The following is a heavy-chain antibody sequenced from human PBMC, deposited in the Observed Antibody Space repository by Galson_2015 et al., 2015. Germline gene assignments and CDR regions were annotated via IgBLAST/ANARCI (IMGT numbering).Heavy chain of an antibody. Sequence: QSGAEVKKPGESLKISCKGSGYSFTSYWIGWVCQMPGKGLEWMGIIYPGDSDTRYSPSFQGQVTISADKSISTAYLQWSSLKASDTAMYYCARRSGAAAGTYYYMDVWGKGTTVTVSS. V-gene: IGHV5-51*01. D-gene: IGHD6-13*01. CDR3: ARRSGAAAGTYYYMDV. CDR1: GYSFTSYW. CDR2: IYPGDSDT. J-gene: IGHJ6*03.